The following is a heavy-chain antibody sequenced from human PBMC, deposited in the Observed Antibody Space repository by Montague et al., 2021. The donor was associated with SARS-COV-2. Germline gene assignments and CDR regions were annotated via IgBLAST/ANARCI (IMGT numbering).Heavy chain of an antibody. V-gene: IGHV4-59*08. D-gene: IGHD4-17*01. CDR1: GGSISSYY. J-gene: IGHJ4*01. Sequence: SETLSLTCTVAGGSISSYYWNWIRQSPGKGLEWIGYIYYSGSTKYNPSHKSRVTISIDASKNQFSLKLNYLTATDTAIYHCARRRLREDYFDFWGQGTLLTVSS. CDR2: IYYSGST. CDR3: ARRRLREDYFDF.